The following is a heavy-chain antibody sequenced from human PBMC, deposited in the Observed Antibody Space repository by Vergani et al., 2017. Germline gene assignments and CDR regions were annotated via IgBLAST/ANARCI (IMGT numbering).Heavy chain of an antibody. D-gene: IGHD5-24*01. V-gene: IGHV1-18*01. Sequence: QVQLVQSGAEVKKPGASVKVSCKASGYTFTSYGISWVRQAPGQGLEWMGWISAYNGNTNYAQKLQGRVTMTTDTSTSTAYMELRRLRSDDTAVYYCARDSDGEMATIPLDYWGQGTLVTVSS. J-gene: IGHJ4*02. CDR2: ISAYNGNT. CDR3: ARDSDGEMATIPLDY. CDR1: GYTFTSYG.